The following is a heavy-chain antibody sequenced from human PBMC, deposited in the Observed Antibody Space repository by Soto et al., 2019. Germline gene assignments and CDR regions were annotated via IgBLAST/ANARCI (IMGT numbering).Heavy chain of an antibody. J-gene: IGHJ4*02. Sequence: QITLKESGPTLVRPAQTLTLTCGFSGFSLSSYGMGVAWIRQPPGKALEWLALIYCDDDKRYSPSLKDKLPISKDTSSNQVVLTITNMDPGDTATYFCAHAGDYDLLTFDHWGPGTLVTVSS. CDR3: AHAGDYDLLTFDH. V-gene: IGHV2-5*02. CDR2: IYCDDDK. D-gene: IGHD4-17*01. CDR1: GFSLSSYGMG.